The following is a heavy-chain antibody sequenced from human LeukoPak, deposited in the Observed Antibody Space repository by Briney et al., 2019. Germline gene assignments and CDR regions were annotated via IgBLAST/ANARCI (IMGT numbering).Heavy chain of an antibody. CDR1: RYTFTSYG. V-gene: IGHV1-18*01. CDR2: ISAYNGNT. J-gene: IGHJ3*02. CDR3: ARSNAYVISGYYPGAFDI. D-gene: IGHD3-22*01. Sequence: ASVKVSCKASRYTFTSYGISWVRQAPGQGLEWMGWISAYNGNTNYAQKLQGRVTMTTDTSTSTAYMELRSLRSDDTAVYYCARSNAYVISGYYPGAFDIWGQGTMVTVS.